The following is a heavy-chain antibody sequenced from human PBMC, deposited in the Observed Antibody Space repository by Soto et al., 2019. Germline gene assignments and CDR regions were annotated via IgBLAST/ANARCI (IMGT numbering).Heavy chain of an antibody. D-gene: IGHD5-12*01. CDR2: IYWDDDK. J-gene: IGHJ4*01. CDR3: AHIDPEIVTVGGHGGFDY. V-gene: IGHV2-5*02. CDR1: GFSLTSGVG. Sequence: QITLKESGPTLVRPPQTLTLTCTFSGFSLTSGVGVGWIRQPPGKALEWLALIYWDDDKRYSPSLKNRLTITKDNSKNQVVLRMTNGGAVVKATYFCAHIDPEIVTVGGHGGFDYWGHGTLVTVSS.